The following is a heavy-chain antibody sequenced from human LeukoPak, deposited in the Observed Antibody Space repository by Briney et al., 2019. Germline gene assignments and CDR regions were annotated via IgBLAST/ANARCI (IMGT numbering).Heavy chain of an antibody. D-gene: IGHD6-13*01. V-gene: IGHV5-51*01. J-gene: IGHJ5*02. Sequence: RGESLKISWKGSGYSFSTYWIAWVRQMPGKGLEWMGMISPADSFTRYSPSFQGQVTMSADKSINTAYLQWSSLKASDTAMYYCARHWWGPDIADAANWFDPWGQGTLVTVTS. CDR1: GYSFSTYW. CDR3: ARHWWGPDIADAANWFDP. CDR2: ISPADSFT.